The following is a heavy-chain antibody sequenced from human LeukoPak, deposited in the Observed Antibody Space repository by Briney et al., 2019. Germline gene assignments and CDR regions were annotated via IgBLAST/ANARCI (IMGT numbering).Heavy chain of an antibody. CDR3: AKAYYYDSSGYPNDY. CDR2: ISGSGGST. Sequence: GGSLRLSRAASGFTFSSYAMSWVRQAPGKGLEWVSAISGSGGSTYYADSVKGRFTISRDNSKNTLYLQMNSLRAEDTAVYYCAKAYYYDSSGYPNDYWGPGTLVTVSS. D-gene: IGHD3-22*01. CDR1: GFTFSSYA. J-gene: IGHJ4*02. V-gene: IGHV3-23*01.